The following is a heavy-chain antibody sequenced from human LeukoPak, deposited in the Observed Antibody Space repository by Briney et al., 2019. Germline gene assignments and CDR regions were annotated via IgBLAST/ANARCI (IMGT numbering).Heavy chain of an antibody. V-gene: IGHV4-34*01. Sequence: SETLSLTCAVYGGSFSGYYWSWIRQPPGKGLEWIGEINHSGSTNYNPSLKSRVTISVDTSKNQFSLKLSSVTAADTAVYYCARDNGDYESYYFDYWGQGTLVTVSS. J-gene: IGHJ4*02. D-gene: IGHD4-17*01. CDR2: INHSGST. CDR3: ARDNGDYESYYFDY. CDR1: GGSFSGYY.